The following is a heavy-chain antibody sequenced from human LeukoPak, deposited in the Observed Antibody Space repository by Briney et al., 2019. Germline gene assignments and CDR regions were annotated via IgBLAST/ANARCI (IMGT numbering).Heavy chain of an antibody. V-gene: IGHV3-23*01. Sequence: PGGSLRLSCAASGFTFSSYGMSWVRQAPGKGLEWVSAISGSGGSTYYADSVKGRFTISRDNSKNTLYLQMNSLRAEDTAVYYCANVKLGGDVFDFWGQGTMVTVSS. J-gene: IGHJ3*01. D-gene: IGHD7-27*01. CDR1: GFTFSSYG. CDR2: ISGSGGST. CDR3: ANVKLGGDVFDF.